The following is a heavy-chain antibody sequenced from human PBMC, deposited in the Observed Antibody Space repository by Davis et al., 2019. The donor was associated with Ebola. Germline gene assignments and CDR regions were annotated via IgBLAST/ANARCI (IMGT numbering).Heavy chain of an antibody. CDR3: ARIRSYDLWSGHGGGMDV. D-gene: IGHD3/OR15-3a*01. CDR1: GGSFSAYY. Sequence: MPSETLSPTCAVYGGSFSAYYWRWLRQPPGKVPEWTGEISHSGSTNYNPSLKSRVTISVDTSKNQFSLKLSSVTAADTAVYYCARIRSYDLWSGHGGGMDVWGQGTTVTVSS. CDR2: ISHSGST. V-gene: IGHV4-34*01. J-gene: IGHJ6*02.